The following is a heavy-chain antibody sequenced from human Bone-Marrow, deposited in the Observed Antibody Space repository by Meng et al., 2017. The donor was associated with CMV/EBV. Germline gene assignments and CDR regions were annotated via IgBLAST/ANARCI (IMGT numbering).Heavy chain of an antibody. D-gene: IGHD1-26*01. Sequence: GSLRLSCTVSGGSISSYYWSWIRQPPGKGLEWIGYIYYSGSTNYNPSLKSRVTISVDTSKNQFSLKLSSVTAADTAVYYCARRGGSYHYWRYFDYWGQGTLVTVSS. CDR1: GGSISSYY. CDR2: IYYSGST. J-gene: IGHJ4*02. V-gene: IGHV4-59*12. CDR3: ARRGGSYHYWRYFDY.